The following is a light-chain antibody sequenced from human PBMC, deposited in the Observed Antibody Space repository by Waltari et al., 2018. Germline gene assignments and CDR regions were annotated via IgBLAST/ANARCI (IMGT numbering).Light chain of an antibody. CDR3: SSYETSNIVV. CDR2: DVS. J-gene: IGLJ2*01. Sequence: QSALTQPASVSGSPGQSITISCTGTSSAIGPYDYVPWYQQHPGKAPKLIIYDVSGRPSGISDRFSGSKSGNTASLTISGLQADDEAFYYCSSYETSNIVVFGGGTKLTVL. CDR1: SSAIGPYDY. V-gene: IGLV2-14*03.